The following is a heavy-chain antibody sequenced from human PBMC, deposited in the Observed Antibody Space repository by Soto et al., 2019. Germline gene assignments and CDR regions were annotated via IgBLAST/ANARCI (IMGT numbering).Heavy chain of an antibody. Sequence: SETLSLTCTVSGGSISSYYWCWILQSPGKGLEWIGYIYYSGSTNYNPSLKSRVTISVDTSKNQFSLKLSSVTAADTAVYYCARRYGGTFDYWGQGTLVTVSS. CDR2: IYYSGST. D-gene: IGHD2-15*01. V-gene: IGHV4-59*08. CDR1: GGSISSYY. CDR3: ARRYGGTFDY. J-gene: IGHJ4*02.